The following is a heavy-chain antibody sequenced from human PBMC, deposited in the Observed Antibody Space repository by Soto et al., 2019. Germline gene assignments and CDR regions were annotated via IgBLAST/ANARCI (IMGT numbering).Heavy chain of an antibody. Sequence: ASVKVSCKASGYTFTGYYMHWVRQAPGQGLEWMGWINPNSGGTNYAQKFQGWVTMTRDTSISTAYMELSRLRSDDTAVYYCARVSPYYYDSRGYPGRYGMDVSGQGTTVTVSS. CDR3: ARVSPYYYDSRGYPGRYGMDV. CDR2: INPNSGGT. D-gene: IGHD3-22*01. J-gene: IGHJ6*02. V-gene: IGHV1-2*04. CDR1: GYTFTGYY.